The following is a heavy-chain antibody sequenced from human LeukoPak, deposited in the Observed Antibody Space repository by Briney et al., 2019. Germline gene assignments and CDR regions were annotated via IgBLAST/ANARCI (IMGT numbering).Heavy chain of an antibody. CDR2: INHSRST. CDR1: GGSFSGYY. D-gene: IGHD6-13*01. J-gene: IGHJ4*02. V-gene: IGHV4-34*01. Sequence: SETLSLTCAVYGGSFSGYYWSWIRQPPGKGLEWIGEINHSRSTNYNPSLKSRVAMSVDTSKNQFSLKLSSVTAADTAVYYCARGRVAAAVCPSGYWGQGTLVTVSS. CDR3: ARGRVAAAVCPSGY.